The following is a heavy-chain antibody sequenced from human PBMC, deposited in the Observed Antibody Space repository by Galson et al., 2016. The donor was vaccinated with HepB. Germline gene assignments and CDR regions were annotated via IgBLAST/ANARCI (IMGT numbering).Heavy chain of an antibody. CDR2: IIPIFDTT. D-gene: IGHD5-18*01. CDR3: AREAMIDY. Sequence: SVKVSCKASGTTFTSFGISWVRQAPGQGLEWMGLIIPIFDTTNYAQKFQGRVTIIADESTTTVYMDLTSLRPDDTAVDYRAREAMIDYWGQGTLVTVTS. V-gene: IGHV1-69*13. J-gene: IGHJ4*02. CDR1: GTTFTSFG.